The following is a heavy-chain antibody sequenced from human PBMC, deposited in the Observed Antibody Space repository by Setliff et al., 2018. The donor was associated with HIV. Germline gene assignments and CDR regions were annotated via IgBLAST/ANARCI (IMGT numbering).Heavy chain of an antibody. D-gene: IGHD3-10*01. Sequence: PSETLSLTCAVYGRSLSGYYWSWIRQPPGKGLEWIGEINQSGSTNYNPSLKSRVTISVDTSKNQFSLKLSSVIAADTALYYCARGRNYGSPYFYYMDVWATGTTVTVSS. CDR3: ARGRNYGSPYFYYMDV. CDR1: GRSLSGYY. J-gene: IGHJ6*03. CDR2: INQSGST. V-gene: IGHV4-34*01.